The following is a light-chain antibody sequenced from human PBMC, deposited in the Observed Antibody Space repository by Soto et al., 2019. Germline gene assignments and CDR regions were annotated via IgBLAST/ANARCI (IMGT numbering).Light chain of an antibody. CDR3: QQYNTWLLT. CDR2: GAS. V-gene: IGKV3-15*01. Sequence: EIVMTQSPATLSVSPGERATLSCRASQSVSSNLAWYQQKPGQAPRLLIYGASTRATGIPARFSGSGSGTEFTLTISSLQSEDFAVYYCQQYNTWLLTFGGGTKVEIK. J-gene: IGKJ4*01. CDR1: QSVSSN.